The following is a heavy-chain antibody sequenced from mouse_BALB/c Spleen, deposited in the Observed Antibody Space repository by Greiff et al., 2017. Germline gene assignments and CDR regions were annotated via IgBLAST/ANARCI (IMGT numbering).Heavy chain of an antibody. J-gene: IGHJ3*01. D-gene: IGHD1-1*01. V-gene: IGHV2-9*02. CDR1: GFSLTSYG. Sequence: VHLVESGPGLVAPSQSLSITCTVSGFSLTSYGVHWVRQPPGKGLEWLGVIWAGGSTNYNSALMSRLSISKDNSKSQVFLKMNSLQTDDTAMYYCARDYGSRAWFAYWGQGTLVTVSA. CDR2: IWAGGST. CDR3: ARDYGSRAWFAY.